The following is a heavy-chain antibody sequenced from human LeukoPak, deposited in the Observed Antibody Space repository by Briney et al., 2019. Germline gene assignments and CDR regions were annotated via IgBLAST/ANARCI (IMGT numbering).Heavy chain of an antibody. Sequence: PSETLSLTCSVSGGSISSHYWSWIRQPAGKGLDWIGRIYTSGSTNYNPSLKSRVTMSVDTSKNQFSLKLSSVTAADTAVYYCAREEESSSWYKYWGQGTLVTVSS. CDR2: IYTSGST. V-gene: IGHV4-4*07. J-gene: IGHJ4*02. CDR3: AREEESSSWYKY. D-gene: IGHD6-13*01. CDR1: GGSISSHY.